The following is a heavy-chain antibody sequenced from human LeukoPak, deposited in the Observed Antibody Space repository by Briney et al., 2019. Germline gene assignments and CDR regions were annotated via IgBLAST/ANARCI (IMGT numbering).Heavy chain of an antibody. Sequence: GRSLRLSCAASGFTFSSYGMHWVRQAPGKGLEWVAVIWYDGRNKYYADSVKGRFTISRDNSKNTLYLQMNSLRAEDTAVYYCARVPVGELYFDYWGQGTLVTVSS. J-gene: IGHJ4*02. CDR1: GFTFSSYG. CDR3: ARVPVGELYFDY. V-gene: IGHV3-33*01. CDR2: IWYDGRNK. D-gene: IGHD3-16*01.